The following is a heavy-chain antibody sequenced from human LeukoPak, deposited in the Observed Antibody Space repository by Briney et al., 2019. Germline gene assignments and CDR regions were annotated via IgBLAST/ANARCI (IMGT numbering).Heavy chain of an antibody. CDR2: IYTSGST. D-gene: IGHD5-12*01. J-gene: IGHJ4*02. CDR3: ARGVATINFDD. CDR1: GGSISSDSDY. Sequence: SQTLSLTCTVSGGSISSDSDYWSWIRQPAGKGLEWIGRIYTSGSTNYNPSLKNRVTISVDTSKNQFSLSLNSVTAADTAIYYCARGVATINFDDWGQGTLVTVSS. V-gene: IGHV4-61*02.